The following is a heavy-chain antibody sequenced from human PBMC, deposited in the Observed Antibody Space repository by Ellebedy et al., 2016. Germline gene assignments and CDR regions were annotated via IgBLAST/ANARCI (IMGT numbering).Heavy chain of an antibody. V-gene: IGHV4-59*01. D-gene: IGHD3-22*01. CDR1: GGSISNYY. Sequence: SETLSLXCTVSGGSISNYYWSWIRQPPRKGLEWIGYIYFSGSTNYSPSLKSRVTISVDTSNNQFSLKLTSVTAADSAVYYCARDKGSSYDTSGQFDYWGQGTLVTVSS. J-gene: IGHJ4*02. CDR2: IYFSGST. CDR3: ARDKGSSYDTSGQFDY.